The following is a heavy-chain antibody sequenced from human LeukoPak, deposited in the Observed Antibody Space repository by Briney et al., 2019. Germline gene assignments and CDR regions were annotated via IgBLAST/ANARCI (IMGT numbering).Heavy chain of an antibody. Sequence: GRSLRLSCAASGFTFDEYAMHWVRQAPGKGLEGVSGISWNSGSIGYADSVKGRFTISRDNAKNSLYLQMNSLRAEDTALYYCAKTEDPMRGIAVAGSNWGQGTLVTVSS. D-gene: IGHD6-19*01. CDR3: AKTEDPMRGIAVAGSN. CDR2: ISWNSGSI. CDR1: GFTFDEYA. V-gene: IGHV3-9*01. J-gene: IGHJ4*02.